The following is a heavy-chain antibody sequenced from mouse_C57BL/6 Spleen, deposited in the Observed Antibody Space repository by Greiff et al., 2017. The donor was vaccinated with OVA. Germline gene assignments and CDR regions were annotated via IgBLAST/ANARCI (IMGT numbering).Heavy chain of an antibody. CDR1: GYSITSGYY. Sequence: DVQLVESGPGLVKPSQSLSLTCSVTGYSITSGYYWNWIRQFPGNKLEWMGYISYDGSNNYNPSLKNRISITRDTSKNQFFLKLNSVTTEDTATYYCAREGNYLSYYAMDYWGQGTSVTVSS. V-gene: IGHV3-6*01. CDR3: AREGNYLSYYAMDY. D-gene: IGHD2-1*01. CDR2: ISYDGSN. J-gene: IGHJ4*01.